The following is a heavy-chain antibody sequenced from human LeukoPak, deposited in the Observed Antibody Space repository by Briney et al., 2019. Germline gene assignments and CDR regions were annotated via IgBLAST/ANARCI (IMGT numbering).Heavy chain of an antibody. CDR2: ISGSSSYI. D-gene: IGHD2-15*01. J-gene: IGHJ3*02. Sequence: EGSLRLSCAASGFSFSTYSMNWVRQAPGKGLEWVSSISGSSSYIYCIDSVKGRFTISRDNAKNSLYLQMNSLRAEDTAVYYCARDSPAVDIFDIWGQGTLVTVSS. CDR1: GFSFSTYS. V-gene: IGHV3-21*01. CDR3: ARDSPAVDIFDI.